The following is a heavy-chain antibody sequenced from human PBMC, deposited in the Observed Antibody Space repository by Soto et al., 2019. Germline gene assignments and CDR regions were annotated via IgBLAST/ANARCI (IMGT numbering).Heavy chain of an antibody. V-gene: IGHV2-5*02. CDR1: GFSLSSSGVT. Sequence: QIILKESGPTLVKPTQTLTLTCTFAGFSLSSSGVTVGWIRRSPGKALEWLALIYWDDDKRYSPSLQSRVTVTRDASDNQVVLTRRNLDPADTATYYCALNCLSTSCNSYDYYGMDVWGQGTAVTVSS. CDR3: ALNCLSTSCNSYDYYGMDV. J-gene: IGHJ6*02. D-gene: IGHD2-2*01. CDR2: IYWDDDK.